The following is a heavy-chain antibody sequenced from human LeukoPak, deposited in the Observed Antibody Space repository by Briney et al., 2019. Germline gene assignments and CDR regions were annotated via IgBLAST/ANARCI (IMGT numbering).Heavy chain of an antibody. Sequence: GGSLRLSCAASGFTFSSYGMHWVRQAPGKGLEWVAVIWYDGSNKYYADSVKGRFTISRDNSKNTLYLQMNSLRAEDTAVYYCARDKKWLRVYYYYYGMDVWGQGTTVTVSS. CDR3: ARDKKWLRVYYYYYGMDV. D-gene: IGHD5-12*01. V-gene: IGHV3-33*01. CDR2: IWYDGSNK. CDR1: GFTFSSYG. J-gene: IGHJ6*02.